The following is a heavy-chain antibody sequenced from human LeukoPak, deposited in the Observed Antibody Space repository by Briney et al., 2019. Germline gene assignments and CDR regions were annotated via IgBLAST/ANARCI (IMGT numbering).Heavy chain of an antibody. CDR3: ARHLSGGSGSYYYYYMDV. CDR1: DGSISSTGYY. Sequence: SETLSLTCTVSDGSISSTGYYWGWIRQPPGKGLEWIGSMYYSGSTYYNPSLKSRVTISVDTSKNQFSLKLSSVTAADTAVYYCARHLSGGSGSYYYYYMDVWGKGTTVTVSS. CDR2: MYYSGST. J-gene: IGHJ6*03. D-gene: IGHD3-10*01. V-gene: IGHV4-39*01.